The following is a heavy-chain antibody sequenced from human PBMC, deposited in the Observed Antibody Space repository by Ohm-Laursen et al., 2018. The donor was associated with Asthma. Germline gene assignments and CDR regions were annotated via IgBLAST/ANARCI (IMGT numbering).Heavy chain of an antibody. D-gene: IGHD3-22*01. CDR2: ISYDGSNK. CDR1: GLTFRSYA. V-gene: IGHV3-30*04. J-gene: IGHJ4*02. Sequence: SLRLSCAASGLTFRSYAMHWVRQAPGKGLEWVAFISYDGSNKYYADSVKGRFTISRDNSKNTLYLQMNSLRAEDTAVYYCARVGYYNCSGYFLGYWGQGTLVTVSS. CDR3: ARVGYYNCSGYFLGY.